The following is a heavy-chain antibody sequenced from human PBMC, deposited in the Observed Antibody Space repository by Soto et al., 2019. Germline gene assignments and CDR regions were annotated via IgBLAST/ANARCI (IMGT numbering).Heavy chain of an antibody. V-gene: IGHV3-30*18. CDR2: ISYDGSNK. CDR1: VFTFSSYG. D-gene: IGHD6-6*01. Sequence: WWSLRLSCSASVFTFSSYGMHWFRQAPGKGLEWVAVISYDGSNKYYADSVKGRFTISRDNSKNTLYLQMNSLRAEDTAVYYCAKAFIAARFRDDAFDIWGQGTMVTVSS. CDR3: AKAFIAARFRDDAFDI. J-gene: IGHJ3*02.